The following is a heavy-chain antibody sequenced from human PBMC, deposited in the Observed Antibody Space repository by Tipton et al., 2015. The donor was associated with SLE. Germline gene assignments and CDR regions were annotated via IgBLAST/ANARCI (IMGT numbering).Heavy chain of an antibody. CDR2: IYDSGST. Sequence: TLSLTCTVSGGSINYYYWNWIRQPPGKGLEWIGYIYDSGSTHYNPSLKSRVTISADTSKNQFSLKLSSLTAADTAMYYCAKEPESWGQGTLLTVSS. CDR1: GGSINYYY. V-gene: IGHV4-59*01. CDR3: AKEPES. J-gene: IGHJ5*02.